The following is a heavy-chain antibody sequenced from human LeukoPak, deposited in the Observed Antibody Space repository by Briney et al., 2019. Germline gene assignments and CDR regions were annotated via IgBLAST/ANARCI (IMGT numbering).Heavy chain of an antibody. Sequence: GPVKVSCKASGGTFSSYAISWVRQAPGQGLEWMGWINPNSGGTKYALKFQGRVTMTRDTSISTAYMELSRLTSDDTAVYYCARDLSIAAPGTDFDYWGQGTLVTVSS. CDR2: INPNSGGT. D-gene: IGHD6-13*01. CDR3: ARDLSIAAPGTDFDY. V-gene: IGHV1-2*02. J-gene: IGHJ4*02. CDR1: GGTFSSYA.